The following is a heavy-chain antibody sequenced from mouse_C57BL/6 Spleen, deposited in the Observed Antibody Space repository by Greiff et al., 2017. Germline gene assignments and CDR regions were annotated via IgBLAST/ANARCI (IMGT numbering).Heavy chain of an antibody. CDR3: ARSRTTVVATPYFDY. CDR1: GYTFTSSG. Sequence: QVQLQQSGAELARPGASVKLSCKASGYTFTSSGISWVKQRTGQGLEWIGEIYPRSGNTYYNEKFKGKATLTADKSSSTAYMELRSLTSEDSAVYFCARSRTTVVATPYFDYWGQGTTLTVSS. D-gene: IGHD1-1*01. J-gene: IGHJ2*01. V-gene: IGHV1-81*01. CDR2: IYPRSGNT.